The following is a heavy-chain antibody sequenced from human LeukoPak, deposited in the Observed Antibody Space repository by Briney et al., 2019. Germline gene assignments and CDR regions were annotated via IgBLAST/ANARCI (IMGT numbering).Heavy chain of an antibody. V-gene: IGHV3-21*04. D-gene: IGHD1-26*01. J-gene: IGHJ4*02. CDR3: AKVRVGAIDY. Sequence: GGSLRLSCATSGFTFSSHDMNWVRQAPGKGLEWVSSISGSSKSIDYADSLKGRFAISRDNAKNSLFLQMNSLRAEDTAVYYCAKVRVGAIDYWGQGTLVTVSS. CDR2: ISGSSKSI. CDR1: GFTFSSHD.